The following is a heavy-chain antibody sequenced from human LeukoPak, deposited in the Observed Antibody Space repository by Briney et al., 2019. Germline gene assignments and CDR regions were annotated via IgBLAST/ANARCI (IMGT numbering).Heavy chain of an antibody. CDR1: GGSISSYY. D-gene: IGHD5-24*01. CDR2: IYYSGST. CDR3: ARLIRDGYNFDY. J-gene: IGHJ4*02. V-gene: IGHV4-59*01. Sequence: SETLSLTCTVSGGSISSYYWSWIRQPPGKGLEWIGYIYYSGSTNYNPSLKSRVTISVDTSKNQFSLKLSSVTAADTAVYYCARLIRDGYNFDYWGQGTLVTVSS.